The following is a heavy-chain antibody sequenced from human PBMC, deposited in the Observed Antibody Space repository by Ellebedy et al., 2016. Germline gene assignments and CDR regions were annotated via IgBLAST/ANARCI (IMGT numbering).Heavy chain of an antibody. J-gene: IGHJ4*02. D-gene: IGHD3-22*01. CDR1: GFTFSSSG. V-gene: IGHV3-30*12. CDR2: VSYDGSNK. Sequence: GGSLRLSCAASGFTFSSSGMHWVRQAPGKGLEWVAVVSYDGSNKYYADSVKGRFTISRDNSKNTLYLQMNSLRAEDTAVYYCAKVLERYDSSGYSSDFDYWGQGTLVTVSS. CDR3: AKVLERYDSSGYSSDFDY.